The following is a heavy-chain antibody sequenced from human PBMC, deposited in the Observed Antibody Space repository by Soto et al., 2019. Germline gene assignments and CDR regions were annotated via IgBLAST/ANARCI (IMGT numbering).Heavy chain of an antibody. CDR3: ARVGANPSDY. D-gene: IGHD1-26*01. CDR1: GASFSGYS. V-gene: IGHV4-34*01. Sequence: QVQLQQWGAGLLKPSETLSLTCAVHGASFSGYSWSWIRQPPGKGREWIGDIEHSGSTNYNSSLRSRVTISLDTSKNHFSLKLNSVTAADTAVYYCARVGANPSDYWGQGTLVTVSS. CDR2: IEHSGST. J-gene: IGHJ4*02.